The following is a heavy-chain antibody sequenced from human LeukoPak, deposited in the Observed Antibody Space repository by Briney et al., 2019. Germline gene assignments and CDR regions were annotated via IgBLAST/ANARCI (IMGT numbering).Heavy chain of an antibody. CDR1: GYTFTDYF. J-gene: IGHJ5*02. D-gene: IGHD3-22*01. V-gene: IGHV1-2*02. Sequence: ASVKVSCKPSGYTFTDYFIHRVRQAPGQGLEWMGWINPHSGVTNYAQKFQARVTLTRDTTISTAYMELSGLRSDDTAVYFCARELIEDQNWFDPWGQGSQVTVSS. CDR2: INPHSGVT. CDR3: ARELIEDQNWFDP.